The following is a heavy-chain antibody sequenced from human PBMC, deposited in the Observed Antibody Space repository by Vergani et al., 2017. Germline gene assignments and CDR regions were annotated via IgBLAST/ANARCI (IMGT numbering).Heavy chain of an antibody. CDR1: GFTFSSYW. CDR3: ARDGGYSSGWDFDY. CDR2: IKQDGSEK. J-gene: IGHJ4*02. Sequence: VQLVESGGGVVQPGRSLRLSCAASGFTFSSYWMSWVRQAPGKGLEWVANIKQDGSEKYYVDSVKGRFTISRDNAKNSLYLQMNSLRAEDTAVYYCARDGGYSSGWDFDYWGQGTLVTVSS. V-gene: IGHV3-7*01. D-gene: IGHD6-19*01.